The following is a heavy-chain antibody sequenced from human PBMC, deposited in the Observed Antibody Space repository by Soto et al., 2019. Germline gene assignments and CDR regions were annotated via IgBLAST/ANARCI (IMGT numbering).Heavy chain of an antibody. Sequence: AAVKVSCKASGYTFTGYYVHWVREAPGQGLEWMGWINPETGGTSYAQKFQGRVTLSRDTSINTAYLELSSLRFDDAAVYFCARERFQVISDGMDVWGQGTTVTVSS. V-gene: IGHV1-2*02. CDR3: ARERFQVISDGMDV. J-gene: IGHJ6*02. D-gene: IGHD2-21*01. CDR2: INPETGGT. CDR1: GYTFTGYY.